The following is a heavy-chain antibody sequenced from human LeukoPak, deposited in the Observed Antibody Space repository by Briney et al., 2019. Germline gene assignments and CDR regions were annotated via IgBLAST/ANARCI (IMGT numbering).Heavy chain of an antibody. V-gene: IGHV3-23*01. CDR3: AKAARIAVAGNRDWFDP. J-gene: IGHJ5*02. Sequence: GGSLRLSCAASGFTFSSYAMSWVRQAPGKGLEWVSAISGSGGSTYYADSVKGRFTISRDNSKNTLYLQMNSLRAEDTAVYHCAKAARIAVAGNRDWFDPWGQGTLVTVSS. CDR1: GFTFSSYA. D-gene: IGHD6-19*01. CDR2: ISGSGGST.